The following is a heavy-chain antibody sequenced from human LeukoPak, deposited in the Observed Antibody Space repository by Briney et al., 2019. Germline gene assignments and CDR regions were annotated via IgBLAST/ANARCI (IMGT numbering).Heavy chain of an antibody. V-gene: IGHV4-34*01. Sequence: PSETLSLTCAVYGGSFSGYYWSWIRQPPGKGLEWIGEINHSGSTNYNPSLKSRVTISVDTSKNQFSLKLSSVTAADTAVYYCARGRVRAAAGTGDYWGQGTLVTVSS. D-gene: IGHD6-13*01. CDR1: GGSFSGYY. CDR3: ARGRVRAAAGTGDY. J-gene: IGHJ4*02. CDR2: INHSGST.